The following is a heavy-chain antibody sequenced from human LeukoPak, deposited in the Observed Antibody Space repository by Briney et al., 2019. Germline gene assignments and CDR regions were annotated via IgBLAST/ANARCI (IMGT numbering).Heavy chain of an antibody. J-gene: IGHJ6*02. V-gene: IGHV1-46*01. Sequence: ASVKVSCKASGYTFTSYYMHWVRQAPGQGLEWMGMINPTGGSTSYAQKFQGRVTMTRDTSTSTVYMELSSLRSEDTAVYYCTRSQYYGVDVWGQGTTVTVSS. CDR3: TRSQYYGVDV. CDR2: INPTGGST. CDR1: GYTFTSYY.